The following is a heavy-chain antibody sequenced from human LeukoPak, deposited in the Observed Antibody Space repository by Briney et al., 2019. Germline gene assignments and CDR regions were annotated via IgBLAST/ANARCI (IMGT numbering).Heavy chain of an antibody. J-gene: IGHJ4*02. Sequence: GGSLRLSCSASGFTFSSYGMHWVRQAPGKGLEYVSAISSDGGSTYYADSVKGRFTISRDISKNTLYLQMNSLRAEDTAVYYCAKDLDSTGYYYGGDYWGQGTLVTVSS. CDR1: GFTFSSYG. CDR3: AKDLDSTGYYYGGDY. V-gene: IGHV3-64*04. CDR2: ISSDGGST. D-gene: IGHD3-22*01.